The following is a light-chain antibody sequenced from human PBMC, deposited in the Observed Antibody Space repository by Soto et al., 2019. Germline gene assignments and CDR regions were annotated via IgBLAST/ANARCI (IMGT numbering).Light chain of an antibody. Sequence: QSVLTQSPSASASLGASVKLTCTLSSGHSNYAIAWHQQQPEKGPRFLVKLNSDGSHAKGDGIPDRFSVSTSGAERYLTISSLQSEDEGDYYCQTWGTGFRVFGGGTKLTVL. CDR2: LNSDGSH. J-gene: IGLJ3*02. V-gene: IGLV4-69*01. CDR3: QTWGTGFRV. CDR1: SGHSNYA.